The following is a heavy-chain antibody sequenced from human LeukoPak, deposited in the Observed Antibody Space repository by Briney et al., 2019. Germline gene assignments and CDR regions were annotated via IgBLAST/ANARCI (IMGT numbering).Heavy chain of an antibody. V-gene: IGHV5-51*01. CDR3: ATSQIYDSSGYQPKYFDY. CDR2: IYPGDSDT. Sequence: GESLKISCNGSGYSFTSCWIGWVRQMPGKGLEWMGIIYPGDSDTRYSPSFQGQVTISADKSISTAYLQWSSLKASDTAMYYCATSQIYDSSGYQPKYFDYWGQGTLVTVSS. D-gene: IGHD3-22*01. J-gene: IGHJ4*02. CDR1: GYSFTSCW.